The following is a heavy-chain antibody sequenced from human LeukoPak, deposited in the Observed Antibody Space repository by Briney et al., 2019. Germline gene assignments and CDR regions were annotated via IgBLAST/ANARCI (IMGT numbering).Heavy chain of an antibody. J-gene: IGHJ6*02. CDR1: GYTFTGYY. CDR2: INPNSGGT. Sequence: ASVKVSCKASGYTFTGYYMHWVRQAPGQGLEWMGWINPNSGGTNYAQKFQGRVTTTRDTSISTAYVELSRLRSDDTAVYYCARVKSRILEWLSLQYYYGMDVWGQGTTVTVSS. CDR3: ARVKSRILEWLSLQYYYGMDV. V-gene: IGHV1-2*02. D-gene: IGHD3-3*01.